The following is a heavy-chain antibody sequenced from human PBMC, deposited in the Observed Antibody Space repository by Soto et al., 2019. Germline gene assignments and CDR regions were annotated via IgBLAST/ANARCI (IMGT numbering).Heavy chain of an antibody. J-gene: IGHJ2*01. D-gene: IGHD2-15*01. CDR2: TSYDGIYK. V-gene: IGHV3-30*18. Sequence: QVQLVESGGGVVQPGRSLRLSCAASGFTFSSYGMHWVRQAPGKGLEWVAITSYDGIYKYYGDSVKGRVTISRDNSKNTLYLQLKSLRAEDTAMYYCAKDFGVVSATVWYFDLWGRGTLVTVSS. CDR1: GFTFSSYG. CDR3: AKDFGVVSATVWYFDL.